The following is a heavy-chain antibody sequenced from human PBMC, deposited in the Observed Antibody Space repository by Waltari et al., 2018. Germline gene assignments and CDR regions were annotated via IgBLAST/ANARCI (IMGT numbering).Heavy chain of an antibody. CDR1: GGSFSGYY. J-gene: IGHJ2*01. V-gene: IGHV4-34*01. Sequence: QVQLQQWGAGLLKPSETLSLTCAVYGGSFSGYYWRWIRQPQGKGLEWIGEINHSGSTNYNPSLKSRVTISVDTSKNQFSLKLSSVTAADTAVYYCARLGPFGYFDLWGRGTLVTVSS. CDR2: INHSGST. CDR3: ARLGPFGYFDL.